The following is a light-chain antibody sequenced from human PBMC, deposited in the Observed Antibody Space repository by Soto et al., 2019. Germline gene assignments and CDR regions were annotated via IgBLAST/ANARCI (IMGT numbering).Light chain of an antibody. CDR3: SSYAGRVV. V-gene: IGLV2-23*01. CDR2: EGT. Sequence: QSALTQPASVSGSPGQSITISCTGTSSDVGSYNLVSWYQQHPGKAPKLMIYEGTNRPSGVSNRFSGSKSGNTASLTISGLQAEDEAHCYCSSYAGRVVFGGGTQLTVL. CDR1: SSDVGSYNL. J-gene: IGLJ2*01.